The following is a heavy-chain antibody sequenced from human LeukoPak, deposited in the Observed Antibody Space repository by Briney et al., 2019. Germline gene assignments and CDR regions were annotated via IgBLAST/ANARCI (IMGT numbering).Heavy chain of an antibody. D-gene: IGHD4-23*01. CDR2: IYYSGST. J-gene: IGHJ2*01. Sequence: PSETLSLTCTVSGGSISSGSYYWSWIRQPPGKGLEWIGYIYYSGSTNYNPSLKSRVTISVDTSKNQFSLKLSSVTAADTAVYYCARHTILHDYGGINWYFDLWGRGTLVTVSS. V-gene: IGHV4-61*01. CDR3: ARHTILHDYGGINWYFDL. CDR1: GGSISSGSYY.